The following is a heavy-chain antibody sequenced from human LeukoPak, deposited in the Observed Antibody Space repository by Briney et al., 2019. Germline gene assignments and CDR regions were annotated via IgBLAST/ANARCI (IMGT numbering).Heavy chain of an antibody. Sequence: SVKVSCKASGGTFSSYAISWVRQAPGQGLEWMGGIIPIFGTANYAQKFQGRVTTTADKSTSTAYMELSSLRSEDTAVYYCARDRDTGSSSWYHAFDIWGQGIMVTVSS. J-gene: IGHJ3*02. CDR2: IIPIFGTA. D-gene: IGHD6-13*01. CDR1: GGTFSSYA. CDR3: ARDRDTGSSSWYHAFDI. V-gene: IGHV1-69*06.